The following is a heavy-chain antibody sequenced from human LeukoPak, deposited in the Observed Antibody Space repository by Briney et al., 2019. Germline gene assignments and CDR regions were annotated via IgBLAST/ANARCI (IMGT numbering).Heavy chain of an antibody. D-gene: IGHD3-10*01. CDR3: AKGDTLLWFGDHRGGWFDP. V-gene: IGHV3-30*02. J-gene: IGHJ5*02. CDR1: GFTFSNYA. Sequence: GGSLRLSCVASGFTFSNYAMSWVRQAPGKGLEWVAFIRYDGSNKYYADSVKGRFTISRDNSKNTLYLQMNSLRAEDTAVYYCAKGDTLLWFGDHRGGWFDPWGQGTLVTVSS. CDR2: IRYDGSNK.